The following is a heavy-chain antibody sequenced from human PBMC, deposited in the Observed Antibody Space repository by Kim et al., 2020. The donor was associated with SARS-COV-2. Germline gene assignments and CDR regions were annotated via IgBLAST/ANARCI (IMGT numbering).Heavy chain of an antibody. J-gene: IGHJ6*02. Sequence: ASVKVSCKASGYSFTSYAIHWVRQAPGQRLERMGWINAGNRDTKYSQKIQGRVTFTTDTSASTGYMEMSSLRSEDTAVYYCARPEPHYDILTGLHYGMDFWGQGTAVTVSS. CDR2: INAGNRDT. D-gene: IGHD3-9*01. CDR1: GYSFTSYA. CDR3: ARPEPHYDILTGLHYGMDF. V-gene: IGHV1-3*01.